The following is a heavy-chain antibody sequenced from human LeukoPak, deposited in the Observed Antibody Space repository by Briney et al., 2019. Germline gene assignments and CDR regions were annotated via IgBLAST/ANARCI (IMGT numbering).Heavy chain of an antibody. CDR1: GFTFGDHA. CDR2: ISSSGSTI. J-gene: IGHJ6*02. Sequence: QTGGSLRLSCTASGFTFGDHAMNWVRQAPGKGLEWVSYISSSGSTIYHADSVKGRFTISRNNAKNSLYLQMNSLRAEDTAVYYCARLMDVWGQGTTVTVSS. V-gene: IGHV3-48*03. CDR3: ARLMDV.